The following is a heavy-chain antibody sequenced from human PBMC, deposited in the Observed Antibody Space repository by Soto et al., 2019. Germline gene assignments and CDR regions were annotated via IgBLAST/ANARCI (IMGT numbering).Heavy chain of an antibody. V-gene: IGHV4-59*01. CDR2: IADSETT. CDR1: GASMGRYY. CDR3: ARVDYYGAGTYLFDY. D-gene: IGHD3-10*01. Sequence: PSEPLSLTCTVSGASMGRYYWSWIRQSPGKGLEWIGYIADSETTNYSPSLRSRVTISLEASKSQFSLRLSSVTAADTAVYYCARVDYYGAGTYLFDYWGPGTLVTVSS. J-gene: IGHJ4*02.